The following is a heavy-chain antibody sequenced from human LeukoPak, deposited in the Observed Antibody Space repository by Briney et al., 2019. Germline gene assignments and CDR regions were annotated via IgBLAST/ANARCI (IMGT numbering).Heavy chain of an antibody. V-gene: IGHV1-46*01. CDR2: LKSSGDTT. Sequence: GASVKVSCKTSGYSFTSYHMRWLRQAPGQGLEWVGILKSSGDTTVYAQKFQGRVTVTRDTSTSTVYMELSSLSSEDTAVYYCAREDPHTYNFDFWGPGTLVTVSS. CDR3: AREDPHTYNFDF. D-gene: IGHD1-1*01. CDR1: GYSFTSYH. J-gene: IGHJ4*02.